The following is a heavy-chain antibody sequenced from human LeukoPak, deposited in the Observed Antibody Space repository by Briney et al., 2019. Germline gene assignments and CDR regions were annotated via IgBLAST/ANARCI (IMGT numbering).Heavy chain of an antibody. D-gene: IGHD3-16*01. CDR2: ISYDGSNK. J-gene: IGHJ3*01. CDR3: TRRGMALDAFDV. Sequence: GRSLRLSCAASGFTFSSYAMHWVRQAPGKGLEWVAVISYDGSNKYYADSVKGRFTISRDNSKNTLYLQMNSLRAEDTAVYYCTRRGMALDAFDVWGQGTMVTVSS. V-gene: IGHV3-30-3*01. CDR1: GFTFSSYA.